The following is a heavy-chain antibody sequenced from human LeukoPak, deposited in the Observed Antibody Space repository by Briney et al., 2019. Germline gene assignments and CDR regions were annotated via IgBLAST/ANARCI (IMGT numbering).Heavy chain of an antibody. V-gene: IGHV3-23*01. Sequence: PGGSLRLSCAASGFSFSTYGVSWLRQAPGKGLEWVSTISASGDTTDYGDSVKGRFTISRDNSHNTLYLQMNGLRAEGTAVYYCAKVGEYYGAGASFDYWGQGTLVTVSS. CDR2: ISASGDTT. CDR1: GFSFSTYG. J-gene: IGHJ4*02. CDR3: AKVGEYYGAGASFDY. D-gene: IGHD3-10*01.